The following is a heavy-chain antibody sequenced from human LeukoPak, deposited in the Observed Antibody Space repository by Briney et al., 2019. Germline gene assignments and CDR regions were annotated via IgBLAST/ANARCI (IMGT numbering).Heavy chain of an antibody. CDR1: GFTFSSYW. D-gene: IGHD3-22*01. CDR3: ARDLRSSGYYAFDY. V-gene: IGHV3-74*01. J-gene: IGHJ4*02. CDR2: IKSDGST. Sequence: GGSLRLSCAASGFTFSSYWMHWVRQTPGKGLVWVSRIKSDGSTIYADSVKGRFTISRDNARNTLYLQMNSLRAEDTAVYYCARDLRSSGYYAFDYWGQGTLVTVSS.